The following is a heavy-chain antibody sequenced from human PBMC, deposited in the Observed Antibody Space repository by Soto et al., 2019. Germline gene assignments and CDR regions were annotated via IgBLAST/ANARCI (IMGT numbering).Heavy chain of an antibody. D-gene: IGHD1-26*01. J-gene: IGHJ6*02. CDR1: GFTFSSYG. V-gene: IGHV3-30*18. CDR2: ISYDGSNK. CDR3: AKVDIVGGTNYYGMDV. Sequence: QVQLVESGGGVVQPGRSLRLSCAASGFTFSSYGMHWVRQAPGKGLEWVAVISYDGSNKYYADSVKGRFTISRDNSKNTLYLQMHSLRAEDTAVYYCAKVDIVGGTNYYGMDVWGQGTTVTVSS.